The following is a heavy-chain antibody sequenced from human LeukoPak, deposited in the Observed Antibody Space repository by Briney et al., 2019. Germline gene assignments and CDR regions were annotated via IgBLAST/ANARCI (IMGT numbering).Heavy chain of an antibody. CDR1: GFTFSTYA. Sequence: PGESLRLSCAASGFTFSTYALSWVRQAPGKGLEWFSSIRGSDGSTYYADSVKGRFAISRDNSKNTLYLQMNSLRAEDTAVYYCAKDVYGDYGGLDYWGQGTLVTVSS. D-gene: IGHD4-17*01. J-gene: IGHJ4*02. V-gene: IGHV3-23*01. CDR2: IRGSDGST. CDR3: AKDVYGDYGGLDY.